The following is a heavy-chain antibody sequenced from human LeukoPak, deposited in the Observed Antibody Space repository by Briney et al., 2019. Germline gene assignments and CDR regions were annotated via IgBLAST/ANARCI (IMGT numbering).Heavy chain of an antibody. CDR1: GFTFSSYA. D-gene: IGHD2-15*01. V-gene: IGHV3-23*01. J-gene: IGHJ4*02. CDR3: AKGNIVVVVAAREYYFDY. CDR2: ISGSGGST. Sequence: GGSLRLSCAASGFTFSSYAMSWVRQAPGKGLEWVSAISGSGGSTYYADSVKGRFTISRDNSKNALYLQMNSLRAEDTAVYYCAKGNIVVVVAAREYYFDYWGQGTLVTVSS.